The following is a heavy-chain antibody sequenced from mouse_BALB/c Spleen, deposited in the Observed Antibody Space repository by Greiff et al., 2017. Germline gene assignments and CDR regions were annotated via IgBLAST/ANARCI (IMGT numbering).Heavy chain of an antibody. CDR3: ARNYDYDDGLAY. J-gene: IGHJ3*01. Sequence: EVQLQQSGGGLVQPGGSLKLSCAASGFTFSSYTMSWVRQTPEKRLEWVAYISNGGGSTYYPDTVKGRFTISRDNAKNTLYLQMSSLKSEDTAMYYCARNYDYDDGLAYWGQGTLVTVSA. CDR1: GFTFSSYT. V-gene: IGHV5-12-2*01. CDR2: ISNGGGST. D-gene: IGHD2-4*01.